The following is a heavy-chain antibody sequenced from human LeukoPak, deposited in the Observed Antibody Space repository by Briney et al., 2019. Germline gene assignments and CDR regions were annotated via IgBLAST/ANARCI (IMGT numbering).Heavy chain of an antibody. CDR3: AKGVNVVVPAPLYSGGNWFDP. CDR2: INTDGIST. J-gene: IGHJ5*02. Sequence: GGSLRLSCAASGFTFSSYWMHWVRQAPGKGLVWVSRINTDGISTSYADSVKGRFTISRDNAKNTLYLQMNSLRAEDTAVYYCAKGVNVVVPAPLYSGGNWFDPWGQGTLVTVSS. V-gene: IGHV3-74*01. CDR1: GFTFSSYW. D-gene: IGHD2-2*01.